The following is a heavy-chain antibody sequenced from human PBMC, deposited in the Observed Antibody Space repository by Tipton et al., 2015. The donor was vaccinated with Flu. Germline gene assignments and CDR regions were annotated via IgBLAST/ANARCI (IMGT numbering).Heavy chain of an antibody. D-gene: IGHD3-22*01. CDR1: GGSISSSSFY. CDR2: IFYSGST. CDR3: AKLVYFDSSGYYRYYFDY. Sequence: TLSLTCTVSGGSISSSSFYWGWIRQTPGKGLEWIGNIFYSGSTYYNPSLTTGVTYSVDTSKNQFSLSLNSVTAADTAVYFCAKLVYFDSSGYYRYYFDYWGQGTLVTVST. V-gene: IGHV4-39*01. J-gene: IGHJ4*02.